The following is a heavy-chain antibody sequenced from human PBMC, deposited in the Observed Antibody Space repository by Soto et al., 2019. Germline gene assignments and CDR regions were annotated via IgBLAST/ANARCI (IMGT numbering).Heavy chain of an antibody. CDR3: AKGSIDYSASVDN. Sequence: EVQLLESGGGLVQPGGSLRLSCAASGFSFSSYAMVWVRQAPGKGLEWFSVISARGGSSYFAASVKGRFTISRDNSKNSFSLETTSLRDEDPAIYFCAKGSIDYSASVDNWGKGNLVLVSS. J-gene: IGHJ4*02. CDR2: ISARGGSS. D-gene: IGHD1-26*01. V-gene: IGHV3-23*01. CDR1: GFSFSSYA.